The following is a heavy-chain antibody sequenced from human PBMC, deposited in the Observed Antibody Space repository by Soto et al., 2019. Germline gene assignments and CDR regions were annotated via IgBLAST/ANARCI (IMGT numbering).Heavy chain of an antibody. Sequence: SVKVSCKASRDTFRTSAISWVRQAPGQGLEWLGGIMPMLGTASYAQKFHGRVTITADESTSTAYVELTSLRSEDTAVYYCARDTGIAAAGTVMDVWAKGPRSPSP. CDR2: IMPMLGTA. CDR1: RDTFRTSA. J-gene: IGHJ6*02. V-gene: IGHV1-69*13. CDR3: ARDTGIAAAGTVMDV. D-gene: IGHD6-13*01.